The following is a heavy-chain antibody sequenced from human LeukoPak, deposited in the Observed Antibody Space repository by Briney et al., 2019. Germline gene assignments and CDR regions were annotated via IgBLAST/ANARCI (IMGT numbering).Heavy chain of an antibody. V-gene: IGHV3-7*01. Sequence: GGSLRLSCAASGFTFSSYWMSWVRQAPGKGLEWVVNIKQDGSEKYYVDSVKGRFTISRDNAKNSLYLQMNSLRAEDTAVYYRARDGYYYDSSGYYYDAFDIWGQGTMVTVSS. CDR1: GFTFSSYW. CDR3: ARDGYYYDSSGYYYDAFDI. CDR2: IKQDGSEK. D-gene: IGHD3-22*01. J-gene: IGHJ3*02.